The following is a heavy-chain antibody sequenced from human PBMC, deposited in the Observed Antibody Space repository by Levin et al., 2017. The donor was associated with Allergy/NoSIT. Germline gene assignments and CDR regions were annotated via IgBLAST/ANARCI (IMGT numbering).Heavy chain of an antibody. V-gene: IGHV3-30*04. Sequence: PGGSLRLSCEASGFTFSSYAMHWVRQAPGKGLEWVAVISYDGDHKYYVDSVKGRFTISRDNSKNTLYLQMSGLRPEDTAVYHCARSAVITNYFDYWGQGTQVTVSS. D-gene: IGHD3-22*01. CDR3: ARSAVITNYFDY. CDR2: ISYDGDHK. CDR1: GFTFSSYA. J-gene: IGHJ4*02.